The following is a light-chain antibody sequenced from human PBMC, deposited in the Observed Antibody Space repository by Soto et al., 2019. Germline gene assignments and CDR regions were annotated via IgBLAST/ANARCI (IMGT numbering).Light chain of an antibody. CDR1: NIGRKS. CDR2: DDR. Sequence: SCELTQPPSLSVAPGQTARITCGGTNIGRKSVHWYQQKPGQAPVVVVYDDRDRPSGIPERFSGSNSGNTAALTISRVEAGDEADYYCQLWDSNSDNVVFSGGTKVNVL. V-gene: IGLV3-21*02. J-gene: IGLJ2*01. CDR3: QLWDSNSDNVV.